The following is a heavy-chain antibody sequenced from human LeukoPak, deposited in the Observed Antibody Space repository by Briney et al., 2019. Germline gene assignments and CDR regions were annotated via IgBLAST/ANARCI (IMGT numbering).Heavy chain of an antibody. D-gene: IGHD3-3*01. CDR3: ARATSTLRSGVYAFDI. J-gene: IGHJ3*02. Sequence: ASVKVSCKASGYSFTGHYMHWVRQAPGQGLEWMGWINPKSGGTNYAQKFQGRVTMTRDTSISTAYMDMSSLRSDDTAVYYCARATSTLRSGVYAFDIWGQGTMVTVSS. CDR1: GYSFTGHY. V-gene: IGHV1-2*02. CDR2: INPKSGGT.